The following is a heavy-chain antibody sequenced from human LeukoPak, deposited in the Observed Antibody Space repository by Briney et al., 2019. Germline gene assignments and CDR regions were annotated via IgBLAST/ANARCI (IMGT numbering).Heavy chain of an antibody. J-gene: IGHJ5*02. V-gene: IGHV1-46*01. Sequence: ASVKVSCKASGYTFTSYYMHWVRQAPGQGLEWMGIINPSGGSTSYAQKFQGRVTMTRDMSTSTVYMELSSLRSEDTAVYYCARVFQDKTVAGKINWFDPWGQGTLVTVSS. CDR3: ARVFQDKTVAGKINWFDP. D-gene: IGHD6-19*01. CDR1: GYTFTSYY. CDR2: INPSGGST.